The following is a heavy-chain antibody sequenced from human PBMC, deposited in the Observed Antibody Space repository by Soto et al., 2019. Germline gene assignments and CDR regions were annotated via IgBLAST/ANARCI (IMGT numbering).Heavy chain of an antibody. J-gene: IGHJ5*02. CDR3: ARATDDYRKNWFAP. CDR2: ISAYNCNT. D-gene: IGHD4-4*01. Sequence: SXKISYKASGYTXNSYSIGWVRQAPGQGLEWMGWISAYNCNTNYAQKLQGRVTMTTDTSTSTAYMELRSLRSDDTAVYYCARATDDYRKNWFAPWGQGTLGTVSS. V-gene: IGHV1-18*01. CDR1: GYTXNSYS.